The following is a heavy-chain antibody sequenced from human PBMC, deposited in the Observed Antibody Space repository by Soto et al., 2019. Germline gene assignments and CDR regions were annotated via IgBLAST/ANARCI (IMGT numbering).Heavy chain of an antibody. CDR2: IYYSGST. Sequence: PSETLSLTCTVSGGSISSYYWSWIRQPPGKGLEWIGYIYYSGSTNYNPSLKSRVTISVDTSKNQFSLKLSSVTAADTAVYYCAVYYGDYLHYFDYWGQGTLVTVSS. V-gene: IGHV4-59*01. CDR1: GGSISSYY. D-gene: IGHD4-17*01. CDR3: AVYYGDYLHYFDY. J-gene: IGHJ4*02.